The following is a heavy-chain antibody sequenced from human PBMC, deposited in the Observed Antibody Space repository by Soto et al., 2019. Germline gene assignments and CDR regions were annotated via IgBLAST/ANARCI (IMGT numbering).Heavy chain of an antibody. J-gene: IGHJ6*02. CDR3: AREVVVVPAAIDYYYYGMDV. CDR2: ISAYNGNT. CDR1: GYTFTSYG. V-gene: IGHV1-18*01. D-gene: IGHD2-2*01. Sequence: VKVSCKASGYTFTSYGISWVRQAPGQGLEWMGWISAYNGNTNYAQRLQGRVTMTTDTSTSTAYMELRSLRSDDTAVHYCAREVVVVPAAIDYYYYGMDVWGQGTTVTVSS.